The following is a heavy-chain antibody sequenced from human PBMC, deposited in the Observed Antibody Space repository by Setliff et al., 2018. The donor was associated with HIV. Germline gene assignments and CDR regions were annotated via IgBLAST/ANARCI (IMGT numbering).Heavy chain of an antibody. CDR1: GFTVSSNY. CDR2: IYSGGST. Sequence: PGGSLRLSCAASGFTVSSNYMSWVRQAPGKGLEWVSVIYSGGSTHYADSVKGRFTISRDNAKNSLYLQMNSLRAEDTAVYYCARSHYYYYYMDVWGKGTTVTVSS. V-gene: IGHV3-66*01. CDR3: ARSHYYYYYMDV. J-gene: IGHJ6*03.